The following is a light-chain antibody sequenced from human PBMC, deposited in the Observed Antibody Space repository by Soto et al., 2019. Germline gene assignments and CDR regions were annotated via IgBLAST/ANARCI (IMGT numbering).Light chain of an antibody. CDR2: DNT. V-gene: IGLV1-40*01. CDR3: QSFDKYLSAVV. CDR1: SSDIGAGYR. J-gene: IGLJ2*01. Sequence: QSVLTHPPSVSGAPGERFTISCTGSSSDIGAGYRVRWYQQVPGTAPKLLIYDNTNRPSGVSVRFSGSKSGTSASLAISGLQAEDEADYYCQSFDKYLSAVVFGGGTKVTVI.